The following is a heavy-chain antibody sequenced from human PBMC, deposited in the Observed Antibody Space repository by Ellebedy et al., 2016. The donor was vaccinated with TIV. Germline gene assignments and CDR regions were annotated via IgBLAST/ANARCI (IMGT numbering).Heavy chain of an antibody. J-gene: IGHJ3*02. D-gene: IGHD4-17*01. CDR2: INQDGSDK. Sequence: GGSLRLSCAASGFSFRSYWMTWVRQAPGKGLEWVANINQDGSDKYYVDSVKGRFTIARDNAKNSLYLQMTSLRVEDTAVYYCATDGSYGDYRSPTHAFVTWGQGTMVIVSS. V-gene: IGHV3-7*01. CDR3: ATDGSYGDYRSPTHAFVT. CDR1: GFSFRSYW.